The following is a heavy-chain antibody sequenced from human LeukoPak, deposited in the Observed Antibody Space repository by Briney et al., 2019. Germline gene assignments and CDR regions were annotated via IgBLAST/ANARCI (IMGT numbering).Heavy chain of an antibody. J-gene: IGHJ6*03. D-gene: IGHD2-2*01. V-gene: IGHV3-7*04. CDR3: ARVYCSSTSCSRMLYYYYYYMDV. Sequence: GGSLRLSCAASGFTFSIYWMSWVRQAPGKGLEWVANIKQDGSEKYYVDSVKGRFSISRDNAKNSLYLQMNSLRAEDTAVYYCARVYCSSTSCSRMLYYYYYYMDVWGKGTTVTVSS. CDR2: IKQDGSEK. CDR1: GFTFSIYW.